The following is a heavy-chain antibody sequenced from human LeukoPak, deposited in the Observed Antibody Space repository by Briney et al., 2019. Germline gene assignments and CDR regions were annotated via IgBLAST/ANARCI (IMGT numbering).Heavy chain of an antibody. CDR2: VSSSGGST. V-gene: IGHV3-23*01. CDR1: GFTFSNHP. D-gene: IGHD1-7*01. Sequence: PGGSLRLSCAASGFTFSNHPMTWVRGAPGQGLEWVSTVSSSGGSTYYADSVKGRFTISRDNSKNTLFLQMNSLRSEDTAVYYCATNAMELHYWGQGTLVTVSS. J-gene: IGHJ4*02. CDR3: ATNAMELHY.